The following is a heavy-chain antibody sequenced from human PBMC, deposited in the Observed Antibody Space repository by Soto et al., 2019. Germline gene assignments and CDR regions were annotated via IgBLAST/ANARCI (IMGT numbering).Heavy chain of an antibody. Sequence: ASVKVSCKASGYTFTSYYMHWVRQAPGQGLEWMGIINPSGGSTSYAQKFQGRVTMTRDTSTSTVYMELSSLRSEDTAVYYCAKAGGAAGTVDYFDYWGQGTLVTVSS. D-gene: IGHD6-13*01. CDR3: AKAGGAAGTVDYFDY. CDR1: GYTFTSYY. J-gene: IGHJ4*02. V-gene: IGHV1-46*01. CDR2: INPSGGST.